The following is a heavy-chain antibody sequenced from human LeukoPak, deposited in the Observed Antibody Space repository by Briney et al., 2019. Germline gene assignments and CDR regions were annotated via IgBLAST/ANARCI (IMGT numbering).Heavy chain of an antibody. V-gene: IGHV4-59*01. Sequence: PSETLSLTCTVSGGSISSYYWSWIRQPPGKGLEWIGYIYYSGSTNYNPSLKSRVTISVDTSKNQFSLKLSSVTAADTAVYYCASLVPAAELDYWGQGTLVTVSS. CDR1: GGSISSYY. D-gene: IGHD2-2*01. CDR2: IYYSGST. J-gene: IGHJ4*02. CDR3: ASLVPAAELDY.